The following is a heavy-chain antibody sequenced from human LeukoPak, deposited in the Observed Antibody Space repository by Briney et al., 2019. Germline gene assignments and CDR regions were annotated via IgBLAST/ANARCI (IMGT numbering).Heavy chain of an antibody. Sequence: GGSLRLSCAASGFTFCSYWVCWVRQAPGKVLEWVANIKQDGSEKYYVDSVKGRFTISRDNAKNSLYLQMNSLRAEDTAVYYCARVEWELLLNYWGQGTLVTVSS. CDR3: ARVEWELLLNY. J-gene: IGHJ4*02. CDR2: IKQDGSEK. V-gene: IGHV3-7*01. CDR1: GFTFCSYW. D-gene: IGHD1-26*01.